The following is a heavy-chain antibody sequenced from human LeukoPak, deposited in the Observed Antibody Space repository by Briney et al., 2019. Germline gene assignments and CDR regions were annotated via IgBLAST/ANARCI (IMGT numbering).Heavy chain of an antibody. CDR2: IYYSGNT. V-gene: IGHV4-39*01. CDR3: ARQTGSGLFILP. Sequence: SETLSLTCVVSGDSISSSRVYWAWIRQPPGKGLEWIGSIYYSGNTYYNASLKSQVSISIDTSKNQFSLRLTSVTAADTAVYYCARQTGSGLFILPGGQGTLVTVSS. J-gene: IGHJ4*02. CDR1: GDSISSSRVY. D-gene: IGHD3/OR15-3a*01.